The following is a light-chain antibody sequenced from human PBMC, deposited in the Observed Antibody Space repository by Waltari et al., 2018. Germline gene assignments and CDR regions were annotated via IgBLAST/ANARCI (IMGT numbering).Light chain of an antibody. J-gene: IGKJ2*01. V-gene: IGKV1-39*01. CDR1: QSISSY. Sequence: DIQMTKSPSSLSASVGDRVTITCRASQSISSYLNWYQQKPGKAPTLLIYAASSLQSGVPSRFSGSGSGTDFTLTISSLQPEDFATYYCQQSYSTPYTFGQGTKLEIK. CDR2: AAS. CDR3: QQSYSTPYT.